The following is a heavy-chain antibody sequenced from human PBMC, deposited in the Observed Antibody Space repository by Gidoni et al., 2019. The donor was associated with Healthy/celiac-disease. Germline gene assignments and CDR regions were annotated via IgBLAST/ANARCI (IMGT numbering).Heavy chain of an antibody. V-gene: IGHV4-4*02. CDR2: IYHSGST. D-gene: IGHD3-16*01. Sequence: QVQLQESGPGLVKPSGTLSLTCAVSGGSISSSNWWSWVRQPPGKGLEWIGEIYHSGSTNYNPSLKSRVTISVDKSKNQFSLKLSSVTAADTAVYYCARGQYDYVWGSYHRGWFDPWGQGTLVTVSS. CDR3: ARGQYDYVWGSYHRGWFDP. J-gene: IGHJ5*02. CDR1: GGSISSSNW.